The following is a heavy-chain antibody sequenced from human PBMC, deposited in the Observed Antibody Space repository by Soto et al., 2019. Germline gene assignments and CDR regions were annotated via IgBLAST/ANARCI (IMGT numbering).Heavy chain of an antibody. CDR1: GFTFSIYA. J-gene: IGHJ4*02. Sequence: RSLRLACPAPGFTFSIYAMSWVRQAPGKGLEWVSALSGSGISTYYADTVKGRFTISRDNSRNTLYLQMNSLRAEDTAVYYCATSYDSSGYDYWGQGTLVTVYS. CDR2: LSGSGIST. V-gene: IGHV3-23*01. D-gene: IGHD3-22*01. CDR3: ATSYDSSGYDY.